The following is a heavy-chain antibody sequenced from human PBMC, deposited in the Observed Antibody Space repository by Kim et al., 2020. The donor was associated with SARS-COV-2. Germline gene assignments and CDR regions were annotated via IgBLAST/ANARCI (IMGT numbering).Heavy chain of an antibody. V-gene: IGHV3-23*02. Sequence: DTVKRRSTISRDKSKNTLYLRMNSLRAEDTAVYYCAFRNWAGVPAAVFDYWGQGTLVTVSS. CDR3: AFRNWAGVPAAVFDY. D-gene: IGHD2-2*01. J-gene: IGHJ4*02.